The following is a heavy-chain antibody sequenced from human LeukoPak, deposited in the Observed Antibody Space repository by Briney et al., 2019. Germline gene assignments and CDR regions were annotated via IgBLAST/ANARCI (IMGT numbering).Heavy chain of an antibody. J-gene: IGHJ4*02. Sequence: PSETLSLTCTVSGCSISNYYWSWIRQPPGKGLEGICYIYYSGSTNYNPSLKSRGTISLDTSNNHFFLKLSSVTSADTAVYSCATHLPSTTGRSYLDYWGQGTLVTVSS. CDR1: GCSISNYY. CDR3: ATHLPSTTGRSYLDY. V-gene: IGHV4-59*08. D-gene: IGHD1-1*01. CDR2: IYYSGST.